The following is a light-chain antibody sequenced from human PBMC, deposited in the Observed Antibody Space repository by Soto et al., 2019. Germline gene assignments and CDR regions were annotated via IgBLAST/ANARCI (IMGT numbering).Light chain of an antibody. J-gene: IGLJ3*02. CDR1: SGHRTYA. V-gene: IGLV4-69*01. Sequence: QPVLTQSPSASASLGASVKLTCTLSSGHRTYAIAWHQQQPEKGPRYLMKLNSDGSHTKGDGIPDRFSGSSSGAERYLTISSLQSEDEADYYCQTWATGILVFGGGTKVTVL. CDR2: LNSDGSH. CDR3: QTWATGILV.